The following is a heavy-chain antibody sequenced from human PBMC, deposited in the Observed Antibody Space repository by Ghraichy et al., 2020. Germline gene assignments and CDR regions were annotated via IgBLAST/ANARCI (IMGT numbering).Heavy chain of an antibody. CDR3: ARHGSGSYLNYGMDV. Sequence: SETRSLTCTVSGGSISSYYWSWIRQPPGKGLEWIGYMYYSGSTNYNPSLKSRVTISVDRSKNQFSLKLSSVTAADTAVYYCARHGSGSYLNYGMDVWGQGTTVTVSS. CDR1: GGSISSYY. D-gene: IGHD1-26*01. CDR2: MYYSGST. J-gene: IGHJ6*02. V-gene: IGHV4-59*08.